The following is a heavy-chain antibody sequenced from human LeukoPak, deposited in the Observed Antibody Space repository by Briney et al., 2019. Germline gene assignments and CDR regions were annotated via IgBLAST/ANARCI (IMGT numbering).Heavy chain of an antibody. J-gene: IGHJ5*02. CDR3: ARERETYYDYVWGSYRYNWFDP. CDR2: IYTSGST. Sequence: PSETLSLTCTVSGGSISSYYWSWIRQPAGKGLEWIGRIYTSGSTNYNPSLKSRVTMSVDTSKNQFSLKLSSVTAADTAVYYCARERETYYDYVWGSYRYNWFDPWGQGTLVTVSS. V-gene: IGHV4-4*07. D-gene: IGHD3-16*02. CDR1: GGSISSYY.